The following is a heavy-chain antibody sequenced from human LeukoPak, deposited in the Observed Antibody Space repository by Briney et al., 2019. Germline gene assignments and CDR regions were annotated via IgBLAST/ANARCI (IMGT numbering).Heavy chain of an antibody. CDR3: ARGLIYSPNWFDP. CDR1: GFTVSSNY. Sequence: QPGGSQRLSCAGSGFTVSSNYMNWVRQAPGKGLEWVSVIYTGGNTYYADSVKGRFTISRDNSKNTLYLQMNSLRAEDTAVYCCARGLIYSPNWFDPWGQGTLVTVSS. V-gene: IGHV3-66*01. CDR2: IYTGGNT. J-gene: IGHJ5*02. D-gene: IGHD4-11*01.